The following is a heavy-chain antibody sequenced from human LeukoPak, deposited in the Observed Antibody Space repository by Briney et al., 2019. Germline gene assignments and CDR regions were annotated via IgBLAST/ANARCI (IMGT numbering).Heavy chain of an antibody. CDR3: ARVNVDTATALDY. CDR2: IIPILGIA. J-gene: IGHJ4*02. Sequence: SVKVSCKASGGTFSSYAISRVRQAPGQGLEWMGRIIPILGIANYAQKFQGRVTITADKSTSTAYMELSSLRSEDTAVYYCARVNVDTATALDYWGQGTLVTVSS. D-gene: IGHD5-18*01. CDR1: GGTFSSYA. V-gene: IGHV1-69*04.